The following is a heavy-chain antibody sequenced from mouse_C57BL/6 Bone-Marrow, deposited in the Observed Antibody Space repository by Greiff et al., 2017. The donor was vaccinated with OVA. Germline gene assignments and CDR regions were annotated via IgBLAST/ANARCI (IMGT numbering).Heavy chain of an antibody. Sequence: LVESGAELVRPGSSVKLSCKDSSFAFMASAMHWVKQRPGHGLEWIGSFTMYSDATEYSENFKGKATLTANTSSSTAYMELSSLTSEDSAVYYCARRDGYSPVAYWGQGTLVTVSA. D-gene: IGHD2-3*01. CDR2: FTMYSDAT. J-gene: IGHJ3*01. V-gene: IGHV1-49*01. CDR1: SFAFMASA. CDR3: ARRDGYSPVAY.